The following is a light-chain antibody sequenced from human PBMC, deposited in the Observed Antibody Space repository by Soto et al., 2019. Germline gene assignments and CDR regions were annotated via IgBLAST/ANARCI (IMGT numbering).Light chain of an antibody. Sequence: QSALTQPASASGTPGQRVIISCSGTSSNIGNNTVTWYQHLPTTAPKILIYGDNQRPSGVPDRFSASKSGNSASLAISGLQSEDEADYYCGTWDDSLDGLVFGGGTKVTVL. J-gene: IGLJ3*02. V-gene: IGLV1-44*01. CDR3: GTWDDSLDGLV. CDR1: SSNIGNNT. CDR2: GDN.